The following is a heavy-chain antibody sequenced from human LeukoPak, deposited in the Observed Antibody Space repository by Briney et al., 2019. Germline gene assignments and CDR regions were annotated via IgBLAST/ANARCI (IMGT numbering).Heavy chain of an antibody. D-gene: IGHD6-13*01. CDR1: GFTFGSYA. CDR2: ISYDGSNK. CDR3: ARDEASGYSSSWGDY. V-gene: IGHV3-30*04. J-gene: IGHJ4*02. Sequence: GGSLRLSCAASGFTFGSYAMHWVRQAPGKGLEWVAVISYDGSNKYYADSVKGRFTISRDNSKNTLYLQMNSLRAEDTAVYYCARDEASGYSSSWGDYWGQGTLVTVSS.